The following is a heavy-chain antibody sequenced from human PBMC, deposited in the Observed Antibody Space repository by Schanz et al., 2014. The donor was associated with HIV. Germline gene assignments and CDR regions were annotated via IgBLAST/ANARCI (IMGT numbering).Heavy chain of an antibody. CDR1: GYTFINYD. D-gene: IGHD6-19*01. V-gene: IGHV1-2*02. Sequence: QVQLVQFGAEVKKPGASVKVSCKASGYTFINYDIHWVRQAPGQGLEWMGWINPNSGGTNFAQKFQGRVTLTRDTSITTAYMELTTLRSDDTALYYCAIPSSGWSTFDYWGQGTLVTVSS. J-gene: IGHJ4*02. CDR2: INPNSGGT. CDR3: AIPSSGWSTFDY.